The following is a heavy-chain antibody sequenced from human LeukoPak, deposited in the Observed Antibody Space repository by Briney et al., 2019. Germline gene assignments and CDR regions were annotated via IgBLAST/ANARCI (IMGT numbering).Heavy chain of an antibody. CDR3: ARAQKTWYYFDY. CDR1: GGSISSGGYY. J-gene: IGHJ4*02. CDR2: IYYSGST. D-gene: IGHD2-8*02. V-gene: IGHV4-31*03. Sequence: SQTLPLTCTVSGGSISSGGYYWSWIRQHPGKGLEWIGYIYYSGSTYYNPSLKSRVTISVDTSKNQFSLKLSSVTAADTAVYYCARAQKTWYYFDYWGQGTLVTVSS.